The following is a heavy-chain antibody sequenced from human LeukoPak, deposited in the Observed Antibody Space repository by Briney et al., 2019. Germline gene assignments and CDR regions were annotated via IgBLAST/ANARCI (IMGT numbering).Heavy chain of an antibody. CDR2: IIPIFGTE. D-gene: IGHD2-2*01. CDR3: ARDTRHRYCSSTSCYRGWLDP. Sequence: ASVKVSCKASGGTFSSYAISWVRQAPGQGLEWMGGIIPIFGTENYAQKFQGRVTITADESTRTAYMELSSLRSEDTAVYYCARDTRHRYCSSTSCYRGWLDPWGQGTLVTVSS. CDR1: GGTFSSYA. V-gene: IGHV1-69*13. J-gene: IGHJ5*02.